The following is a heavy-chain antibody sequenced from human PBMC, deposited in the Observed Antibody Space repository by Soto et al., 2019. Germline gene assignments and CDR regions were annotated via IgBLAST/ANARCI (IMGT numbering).Heavy chain of an antibody. CDR1: GFTFSSYD. CDR3: AREFVNSGYDFSVGYYGMDV. D-gene: IGHD5-12*01. CDR2: IGTAGDT. V-gene: IGHV3-13*01. Sequence: GGSLRLSCAASGFTFSSYDMHWVRQATGKGLEWVSAIGTAGDTYYPGSVKGRFTISSENAKNSLYLQMNSLRAEDTAVYYCAREFVNSGYDFSVGYYGMDVWGQGTTVTVSS. J-gene: IGHJ6*02.